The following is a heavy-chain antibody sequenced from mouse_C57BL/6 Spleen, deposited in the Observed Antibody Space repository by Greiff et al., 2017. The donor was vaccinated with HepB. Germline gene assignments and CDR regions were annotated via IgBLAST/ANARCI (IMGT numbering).Heavy chain of an antibody. V-gene: IGHV1-64*01. CDR1: GYTFTSYW. D-gene: IGHD1-1*01. Sequence: QVQLQQPGAELVKPGASVKLSCKASGYTFTSYWMHWVKQRPGQGLEWIGMIHPNSGSTNYNEKFKSKATLTVDKSSSTAYMQLSSLTSEDSAVYYCATDYGSSYGYFDVWGTGTTVTVSS. CDR3: ATDYGSSYGYFDV. CDR2: IHPNSGST. J-gene: IGHJ1*03.